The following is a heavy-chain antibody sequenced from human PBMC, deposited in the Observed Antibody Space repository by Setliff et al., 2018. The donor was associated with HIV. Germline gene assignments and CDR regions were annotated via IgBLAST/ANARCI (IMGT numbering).Heavy chain of an antibody. CDR3: TKPTTVVTSYYFDS. D-gene: IGHD4-17*01. Sequence: PGGSLRLSCGASGFTFSNYGMHWVRRAPGKGLEWVASISYHEKDTFYADSVKGRFTISRDNSKNMLYLQMNSLTTEDTAVYYCTKPTTVVTSYYFDSGGQGTLVTVS. CDR2: ISYHEKDT. CDR1: GFTFSNYG. J-gene: IGHJ4*02. V-gene: IGHV3-30*18.